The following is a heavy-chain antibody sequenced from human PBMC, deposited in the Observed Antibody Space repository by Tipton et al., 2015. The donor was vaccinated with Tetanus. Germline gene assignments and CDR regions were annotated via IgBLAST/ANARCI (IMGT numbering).Heavy chain of an antibody. CDR1: GESVSGHY. Sequence: LRLSCAVSGESVSGHYWSWIRQAPGKGLEWVGEISASGSTNYNPSLESRITMSVDTTKKRISLRLASLMAADTAVYFCARSIAAAAVWPYDFWGQGTLVTVTS. CDR2: ISASGST. CDR3: ARSIAAAAVWPYDF. J-gene: IGHJ4*02. D-gene: IGHD6-13*01. V-gene: IGHV4-34*01.